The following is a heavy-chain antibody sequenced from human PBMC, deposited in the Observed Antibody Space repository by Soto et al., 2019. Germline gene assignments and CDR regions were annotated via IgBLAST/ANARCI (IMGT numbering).Heavy chain of an antibody. CDR3: ARESGGHCSGGSCYPPYYYYYMDV. Sequence: SETLSLTCAVYGGSFSGYYWSWIRQPPGKGLEWIGEINHSGSTNYNPSLKSRVTISVDTSKNQFSLKLSSVTAADTAVYYCARESGGHCSGGSCYPPYYYYYMDVWGKGTTVTVSS. J-gene: IGHJ6*03. CDR2: INHSGST. V-gene: IGHV4-34*01. CDR1: GGSFSGYY. D-gene: IGHD2-15*01.